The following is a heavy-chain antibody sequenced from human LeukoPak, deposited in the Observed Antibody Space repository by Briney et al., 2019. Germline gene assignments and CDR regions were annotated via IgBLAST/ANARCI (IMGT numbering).Heavy chain of an antibody. V-gene: IGHV4-39*01. D-gene: IGHD5-18*01. J-gene: IGHJ4*02. CDR3: ARRAAMVTDFVDY. CDR1: GGSISSSSYF. CDR2: IYYTGNT. Sequence: SETLSLTCTVSGGSISSSSYFWYWIRQPPGKGLEWIGSIYYTGNTYYTPSLKNRVTISVDTSKNQFSLKLSSVTAADTAVYYCARRAAMVTDFVDYWGQGTLVTVSS.